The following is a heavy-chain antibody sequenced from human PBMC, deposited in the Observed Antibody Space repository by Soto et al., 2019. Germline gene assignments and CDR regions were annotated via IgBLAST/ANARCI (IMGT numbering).Heavy chain of an antibody. CDR2: IGKSGGVT. D-gene: IGHD3-10*01. CDR3: AKHFVSGEIDY. V-gene: IGHV3-23*01. Sequence: EVQLLESGGGLVQPGGSLRLSCVASGFTFSTYAMSWVRQAPGKGLEWVSIIGKSGGVTVYADSVNGHFTISRGNSKSTYYLQMNSLTAEDTDVFYCAKHFVSGEIDYCGQGTLVTVSS. J-gene: IGHJ4*02. CDR1: GFTFSTYA.